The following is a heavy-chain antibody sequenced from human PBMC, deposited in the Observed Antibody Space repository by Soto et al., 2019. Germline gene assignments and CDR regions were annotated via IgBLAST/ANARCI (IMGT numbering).Heavy chain of an antibody. CDR3: ASLGYCSGGSCRDAFDI. J-gene: IGHJ3*02. CDR1: GFTFSSYW. Sequence: GGSLRLSCAASGFTFSSYWMSWVRQAPGKGLEWVANIKQDGSEKYYVDSVKGRFTISRDNAKNSLYLQMNSLRAEDTAVYYCASLGYCSGGSCRDAFDIWGQGTMVTVSS. CDR2: IKQDGSEK. D-gene: IGHD2-15*01. V-gene: IGHV3-7*05.